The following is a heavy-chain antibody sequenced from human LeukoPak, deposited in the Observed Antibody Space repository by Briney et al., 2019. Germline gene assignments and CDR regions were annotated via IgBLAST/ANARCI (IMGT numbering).Heavy chain of an antibody. Sequence: PSETLSLTCTVSGGSISSSSYYWGWIRQPPGKGLEWIGSIYYSGSTYYNPSLKSRVTISVDTSKNQFSLKLSSVTAADTAVYYCARVTTVAGTVYGMDVWGQGTTVTVSS. CDR3: ARVTTVAGTVYGMDV. D-gene: IGHD6-19*01. CDR1: GGSISSSSYY. J-gene: IGHJ6*02. CDR2: IYYSGST. V-gene: IGHV4-39*01.